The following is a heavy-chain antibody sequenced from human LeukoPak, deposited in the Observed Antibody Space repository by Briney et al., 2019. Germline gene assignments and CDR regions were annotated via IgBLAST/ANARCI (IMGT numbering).Heavy chain of an antibody. Sequence: GGSLRLSCAASGFTFSSYAMSWVRQAPGKGLEWVSAISGSGGSTYYADSVKGRFTISRDNSKNTLYLQMNSLRAEDTAVYYCAKDRPSAYDFWSGYRYYYYGMDVWGQGTTVTVS. CDR2: ISGSGGST. CDR1: GFTFSSYA. J-gene: IGHJ6*02. V-gene: IGHV3-23*01. CDR3: AKDRPSAYDFWSGYRYYYYGMDV. D-gene: IGHD3-3*01.